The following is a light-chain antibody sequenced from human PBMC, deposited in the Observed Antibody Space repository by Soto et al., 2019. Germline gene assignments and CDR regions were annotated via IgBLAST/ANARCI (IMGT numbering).Light chain of an antibody. Sequence: QSVLTQPPSASGTPGQRVTIPCSGSSSNIGRNTVNGYQRLPVAAPRLLVYRNNQRPSGVPDRFSGSKSGTSASLAISGLQSEDEADYYCATWDDSLSGVEFGGGTKVTVL. CDR3: ATWDDSLSGVE. V-gene: IGLV1-44*01. CDR2: RNN. J-gene: IGLJ3*02. CDR1: SSNIGRNT.